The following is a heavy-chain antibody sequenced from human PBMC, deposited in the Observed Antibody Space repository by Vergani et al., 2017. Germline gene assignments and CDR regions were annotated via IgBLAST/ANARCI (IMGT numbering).Heavy chain of an antibody. V-gene: IGHV1-2*02. CDR1: GYTFTGYY. Sequence: QVQLVQSGAEVKKPGASVKVSCKASGYTFTGYYMHWVRQAPGQGLEWMGWINPNSGGTNYAQKFQGRVTMTRDTSISTAYMELSRLRSDDTAVYYCAALQEDTDDYSKFYYYYYMDVWGKGTTVTVSS. CDR3: AALQEDTDDYSKFYYYYYMDV. CDR2: INPNSGGT. J-gene: IGHJ6*03. D-gene: IGHD4-11*01.